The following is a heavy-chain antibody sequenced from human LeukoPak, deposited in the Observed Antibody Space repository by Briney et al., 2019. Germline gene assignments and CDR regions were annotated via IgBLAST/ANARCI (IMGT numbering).Heavy chain of an antibody. D-gene: IGHD6-13*01. V-gene: IGHV1-3*02. Sequence: YALGFQGRVTITRDTSASTAYMELSSLRSEDMAVYYCARDGQQLGESSDAFDIWGQGTMVTVSS. CDR3: ARDGQQLGESSDAFDI. J-gene: IGHJ3*02.